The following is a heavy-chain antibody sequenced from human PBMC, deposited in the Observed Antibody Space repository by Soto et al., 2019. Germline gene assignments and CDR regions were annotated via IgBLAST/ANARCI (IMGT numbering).Heavy chain of an antibody. CDR1: GYTFTSYA. CDR2: INPSGGST. D-gene: IGHD2-15*01. V-gene: IGHV1-46*01. J-gene: IGHJ5*02. CDR3: AREKYCSGGSCPWFDP. Sequence: ASVKVSCKASGYTFTSYAMHWVRQAPGQGLEWMGIINPSGGSTSYAQKFQGRVTMTRDTSTSTVYMELSSLRSEDTAVYYCAREKYCSGGSCPWFDPWGQGTLVTVS.